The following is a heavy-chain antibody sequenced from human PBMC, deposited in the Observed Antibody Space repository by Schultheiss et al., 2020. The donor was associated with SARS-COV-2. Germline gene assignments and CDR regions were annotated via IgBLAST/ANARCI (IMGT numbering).Heavy chain of an antibody. J-gene: IGHJ2*01. D-gene: IGHD3-16*01. Sequence: LSLTCTVSGGSISSYYWSWIRQPPGKGLEWIGYIYYSGSTNYNPSLKSRVTISVDTSKNQFSLKLSSVTAADTAVYYCARERGRYWYFDLWGRGTLVTVSS. CDR1: GGSISSYY. V-gene: IGHV4-59*01. CDR2: IYYSGST. CDR3: ARERGRYWYFDL.